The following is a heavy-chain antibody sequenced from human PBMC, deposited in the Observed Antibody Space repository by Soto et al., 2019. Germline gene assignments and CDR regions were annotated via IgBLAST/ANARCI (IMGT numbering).Heavy chain of an antibody. J-gene: IGHJ6*03. CDR1: GGSISSYY. D-gene: IGHD2-15*01. CDR2: IYYSGST. V-gene: IGHV4-59*01. Sequence: QVQLQESGPGLVKPSETLSLTCTVSGGSISSYYWSWIRQPPGKGLEWIGYIYYSGSTNYNPSLKSRVTISVDTSKNQFSLKLSSVTAADTAVYYCARGGGSSWSYYYDYMDVWGKGTTVTVSS. CDR3: ARGGGSSWSYYYDYMDV.